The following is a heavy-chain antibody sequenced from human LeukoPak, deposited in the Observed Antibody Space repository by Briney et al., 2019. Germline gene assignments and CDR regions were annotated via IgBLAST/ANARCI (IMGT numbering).Heavy chain of an antibody. CDR3: ARDGTGSNSGWYIH. D-gene: IGHD6-19*01. CDR1: GFTFSSYG. CDR2: IWYDGSNK. J-gene: IGHJ4*02. V-gene: IGHV3-33*08. Sequence: GRSLRLSCAASGFTFSSYGMQWVRQAPGKGLEWVAVIWYDGSNKYYADSVKGRFTISRDNSKNTLYLQMNSLRSEDTAVYYCARDGTGSNSGWYIHWGQGALVTVSS.